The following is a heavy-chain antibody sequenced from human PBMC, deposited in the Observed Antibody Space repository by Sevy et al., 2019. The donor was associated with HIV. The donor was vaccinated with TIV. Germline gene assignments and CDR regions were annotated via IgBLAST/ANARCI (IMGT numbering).Heavy chain of an antibody. CDR3: ARSPRGSLRRFDY. J-gene: IGHJ4*02. D-gene: IGHD6-13*01. Sequence: GGSLRLSCAASGFTFSSYAMHWVRQAPGKGLEWVAVISYDGSNKYYADSVKGRFTISRDKSKNTLYLQMNSLRAEDTAGDYWARSPRGSLRRFDYWGQGTLVTVSS. V-gene: IGHV3-30-3*01. CDR1: GFTFSSYA. CDR2: ISYDGSNK.